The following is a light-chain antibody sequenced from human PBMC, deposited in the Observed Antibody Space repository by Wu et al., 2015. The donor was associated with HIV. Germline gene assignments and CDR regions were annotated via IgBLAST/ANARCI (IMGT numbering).Light chain of an antibody. J-gene: IGKJ2*01. CDR2: AAS. V-gene: IGKV1-39*01. CDR3: QQSYSTPP. Sequence: DIQLTQSPSSLSASVGDRVTITCRASQSISSYLNWYQQKPGKAPKLLIYAASSLQSGVPSRFSGSGSGTDFTLTISSLQPEDFATYYCQQSYSTPPFGQGPSWRSN. CDR1: QSISSY.